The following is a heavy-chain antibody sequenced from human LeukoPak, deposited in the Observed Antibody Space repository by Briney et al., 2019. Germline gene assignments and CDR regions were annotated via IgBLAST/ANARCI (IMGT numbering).Heavy chain of an antibody. CDR3: TRVFGYCSGGSCYSPAYYFDY. Sequence: PGRSLRLSCTASGFTFGDYAMSWFRQAPGRGLEWVGSIRSKAYGGTTEYAASVKGRFTIARDDSKSIAYLQMNSLKTEDTAVYYCTRVFGYCSGGSCYSPAYYFDYWGQGTLVTVSS. CDR1: GFTFGDYA. D-gene: IGHD2-15*01. CDR2: IRSKAYGGTT. J-gene: IGHJ4*02. V-gene: IGHV3-49*03.